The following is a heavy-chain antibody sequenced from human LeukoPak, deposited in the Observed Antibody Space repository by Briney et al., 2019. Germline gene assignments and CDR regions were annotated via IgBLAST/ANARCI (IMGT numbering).Heavy chain of an antibody. V-gene: IGHV4-39*01. CDR1: GGSISSSSYY. D-gene: IGHD4-11*01. CDR2: IYYSGST. Sequence: SETLSLTCTVSGGSISSSSYYWGWIRQPPGKGVEWIGSIYYSGSTYYNPSLKSRVTISVDTSKNQFSLKLSSVTAADTAVYYCARLGDYSNYYFDYWGQGTLVTVSS. CDR3: ARLGDYSNYYFDY. J-gene: IGHJ4*02.